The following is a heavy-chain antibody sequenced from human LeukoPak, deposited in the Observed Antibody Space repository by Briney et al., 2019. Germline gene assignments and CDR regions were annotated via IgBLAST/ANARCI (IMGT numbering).Heavy chain of an antibody. CDR2: ISWNSGSI. CDR1: GFTFDDYA. CDR3: ARVLTYYYGSGRVGSDAFDI. D-gene: IGHD3-10*01. J-gene: IGHJ3*02. Sequence: GGSLRLSCAASGFTFDDYAMHWVRQAPGKGLEWVSGISWNSGSIGYADSVKGRFTISRDNAKNTLYLQMNSLRAEDTAVYYCARVLTYYYGSGRVGSDAFDIWGQGTMVTVSS. V-gene: IGHV3-9*01.